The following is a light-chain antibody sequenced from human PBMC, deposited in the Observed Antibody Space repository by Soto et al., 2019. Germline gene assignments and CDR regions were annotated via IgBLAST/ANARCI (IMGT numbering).Light chain of an antibody. Sequence: QSALTQPASVSGSPGQSITISCTGTSSDVGGYNYVSWYQQHPGKAPKLSIYEVSNRPSGVSSRFSGSKSGNTASLTISGLQAEDEADYYCTSYTTSSTWVFGGGTKVTVL. CDR3: TSYTTSSTWV. V-gene: IGLV2-14*01. CDR2: EVS. CDR1: SSDVGGYNY. J-gene: IGLJ3*02.